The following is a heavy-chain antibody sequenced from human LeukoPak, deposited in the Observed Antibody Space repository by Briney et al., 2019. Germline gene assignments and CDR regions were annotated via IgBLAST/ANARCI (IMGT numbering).Heavy chain of an antibody. V-gene: IGHV3-23*01. J-gene: IGHJ6*03. D-gene: IGHD3-3*01. CDR3: ARLLGDFWSGSYYYVDV. CDR1: GFTFSIYA. Sequence: GGSLRLSCAASGFTFSIYAMSWVRQAPGKGLEWVSAVSGNGGSTYYADSVKGRFTISRDNAKNSLYLQMNSLRAEDTAVYYCARLLGDFWSGSYYYVDVWGKGTTVTVSS. CDR2: VSGNGGST.